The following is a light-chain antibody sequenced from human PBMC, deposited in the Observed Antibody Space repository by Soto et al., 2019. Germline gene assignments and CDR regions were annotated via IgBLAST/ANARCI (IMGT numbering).Light chain of an antibody. Sequence: DIQMTQSPSSLSASVGDRVTITCQASQDITNYLHWYQQKPGKAPKLLIFDASNLETGVPSRFSGGGSGTDFTFTISSLQPDDIATYYCQQSVKLPRTFGGGTKVEIK. CDR1: QDITNY. V-gene: IGKV1-33*01. CDR3: QQSVKLPRT. J-gene: IGKJ4*01. CDR2: DAS.